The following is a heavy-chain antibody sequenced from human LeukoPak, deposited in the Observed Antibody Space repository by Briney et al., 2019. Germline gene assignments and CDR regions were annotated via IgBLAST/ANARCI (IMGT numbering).Heavy chain of an antibody. Sequence: GGSLRLSCAASGLTVSSNYMSWVRQAPGKGLEWVSVIYSGGSTYYADSVKGRYAISRDNSKNTLYLQMNSLRAEDTAVYYCARWGGYNIDYWGQGTLVTVSS. V-gene: IGHV3-53*01. CDR2: IYSGGST. D-gene: IGHD5-24*01. J-gene: IGHJ4*02. CDR3: ARWGGYNIDY. CDR1: GLTVSSNY.